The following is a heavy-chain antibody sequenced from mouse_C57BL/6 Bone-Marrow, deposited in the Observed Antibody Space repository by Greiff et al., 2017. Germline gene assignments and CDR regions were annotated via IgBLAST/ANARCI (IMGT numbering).Heavy chain of an antibody. CDR2: IYPRSGNT. CDR1: GYTFTDHT. Sequence: QVQLKESDAELVKPGASVKISCTVSGYTFTDHTIHWMKQRPEQGLEWIGEIYPRSGNTYYDEKFKGKSTLTADKSYSTAYMELRSLTSEDSAVYFCARLKAMDYWGQGTSVTVSS. V-gene: IGHV1-78*01. CDR3: ARLKAMDY. J-gene: IGHJ4*01.